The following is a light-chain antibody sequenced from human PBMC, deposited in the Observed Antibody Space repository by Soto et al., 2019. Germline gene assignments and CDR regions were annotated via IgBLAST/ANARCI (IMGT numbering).Light chain of an antibody. J-gene: IGKJ2*01. Sequence: EIVLTQSPATLPLSPGERATLSCRAXQSXXXXVAWHQHKPGQAPRLVIYDASNRAXDIPARFSRSGSGTDXXXXXXXXXXXEFAVYDCXQRGNWPRTFGQGTKLEIK. CDR3: XQRGNWPRT. CDR2: DAS. CDR1: QSXXXX. V-gene: IGKV3-11*01.